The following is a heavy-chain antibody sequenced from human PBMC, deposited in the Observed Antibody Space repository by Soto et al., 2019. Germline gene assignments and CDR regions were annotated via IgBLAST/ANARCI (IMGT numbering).Heavy chain of an antibody. D-gene: IGHD5-18*01. CDR2: INSDGSST. CDR1: GFTFSSYW. V-gene: IGHV3-74*01. Sequence: GGSLRLSCAASGFTFSSYWMHWVRQAPGKGLVWVSRINSDGSSTSYADSVKGRFTISRDNAKNTLYLQMNSLRAEDTAVYYCARAAGYSYGPYYYYYGMVVWGQGTTVTVSS. J-gene: IGHJ6*02. CDR3: ARAAGYSYGPYYYYYGMVV.